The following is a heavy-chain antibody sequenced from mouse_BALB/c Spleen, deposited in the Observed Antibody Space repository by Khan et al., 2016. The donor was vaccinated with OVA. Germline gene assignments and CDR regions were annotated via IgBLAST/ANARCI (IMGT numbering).Heavy chain of an antibody. CDR3: ARGGYGSFAY. D-gene: IGHD1-1*02. J-gene: IGHJ3*01. CDR2: INPSTGYT. CDR1: GYTFTSYW. Sequence: QVQLQQSGAELAKPGASVKMSCKASGYTFTSYWIHWVKQRPGQGLEWIGYINPSTGYTEYNQKFKDKATLTADKSSSTAYMQLSSLTSENSACYYCARGGYGSFAYWGQGTLVTVSA. V-gene: IGHV1-7*01.